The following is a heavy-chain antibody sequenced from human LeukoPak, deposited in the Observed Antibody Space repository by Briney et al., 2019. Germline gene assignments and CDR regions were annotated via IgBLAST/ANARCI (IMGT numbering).Heavy chain of an antibody. CDR2: INPNSGGT. V-gene: IGHV1-2*02. D-gene: IGHD3-10*01. Sequence: ASVKVSCKASGYTFTGYYMHWVRQAPGQGLEWMGWINPNSGGTNYAQKFQGRVTMTRDTSISTAYMELSRLRSDDTAVYYCASGLYGSGSSLYYMDVWGKGTTVTVSS. CDR3: ASGLYGSGSSLYYMDV. CDR1: GYTFTGYY. J-gene: IGHJ6*03.